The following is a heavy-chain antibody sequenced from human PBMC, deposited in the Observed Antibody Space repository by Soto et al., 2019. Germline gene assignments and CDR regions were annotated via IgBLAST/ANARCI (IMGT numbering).Heavy chain of an antibody. Sequence: GGSLRLSCAASGFTFSRYSMNWVRQAPGKGLEWVSSISSTTNYIYYADSMKGRFTASRDNAKNSVYLDMNSLSAEDTAVYYCARESEDLTSNFDYWGQGTLGTVSS. CDR1: GFTFSRYS. CDR3: ARESEDLTSNFDY. CDR2: ISSTTNYI. J-gene: IGHJ4*02. V-gene: IGHV3-21*01.